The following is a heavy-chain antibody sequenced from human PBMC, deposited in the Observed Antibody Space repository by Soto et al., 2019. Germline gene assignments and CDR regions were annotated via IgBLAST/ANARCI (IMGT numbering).Heavy chain of an antibody. Sequence: GSLRLSSAASGXTFSSYDMNWVRQAPGKGLEWVSYIISSGSTIYYADSVKGLFTISRDNAKNSLYLKMNSLRAEETAFYYCARDLTSTLDDKTGYSSGWYPLGYFDYWGQGTLVTVSS. CDR3: ARDLTSTLDDKTGYSSGWYPLGYFDY. D-gene: IGHD6-19*01. CDR1: GXTFSSYD. CDR2: IISSGSTI. V-gene: IGHV3-48*03. J-gene: IGHJ4*02.